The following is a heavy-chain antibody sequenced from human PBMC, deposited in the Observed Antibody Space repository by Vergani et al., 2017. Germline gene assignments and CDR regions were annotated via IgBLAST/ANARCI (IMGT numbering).Heavy chain of an antibody. D-gene: IGHD3-9*01. CDR3: ARDRADYDIVTGYRNYYYYYMDV. Sequence: QVQLVQSGAEVKKPGSSVKVSCKASGGTFSSYAISWVRQAPGQGLEWMGGIIPIVGTANYAQKFQGRVTITADESTSTAYMELSSLRSEDTAVYYCARDRADYDIVTGYRNYYYYYMDVWGKGTTVTVSS. CDR1: GGTFSSYA. CDR2: IIPIVGTA. V-gene: IGHV1-69*01. J-gene: IGHJ6*03.